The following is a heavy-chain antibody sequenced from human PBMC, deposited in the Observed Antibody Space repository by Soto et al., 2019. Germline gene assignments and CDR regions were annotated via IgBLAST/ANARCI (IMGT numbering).Heavy chain of an antibody. CDR3: VRDGTKTLRDWFDP. CDR2: IYATGTT. J-gene: IGHJ5*02. CDR1: GASIRGFY. D-gene: IGHD1-1*01. Sequence: TSETLSLTCTVSGASIRGFYWSWIRKSAGKGLEWIGRIYATGTTDYNPSLKSRVMMSVDTSKKQFSLKLRSVTAADTAVYYCVRDGTKTLRDWFDPWGQGXSVTVSS. V-gene: IGHV4-4*07.